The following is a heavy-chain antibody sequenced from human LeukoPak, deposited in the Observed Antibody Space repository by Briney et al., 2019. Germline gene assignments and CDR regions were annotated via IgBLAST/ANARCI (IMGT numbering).Heavy chain of an antibody. J-gene: IGHJ4*02. Sequence: SGTLSLTCAVSGASISSDKWWSWVRPPPGKGLEWIGEIHHSGNTNYSPSLKSRVTMSADKSKNEFSLRLTSVTAAGTAVYYCARAGVWLPAVWGQGTLVTVSS. V-gene: IGHV4-4*02. CDR1: GASISSDKW. CDR2: IHHSGNT. CDR3: ARAGVWLPAV. D-gene: IGHD3-9*01.